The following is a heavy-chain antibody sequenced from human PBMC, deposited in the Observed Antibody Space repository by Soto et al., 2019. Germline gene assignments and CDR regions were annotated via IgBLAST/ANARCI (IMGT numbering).Heavy chain of an antibody. D-gene: IGHD7-27*01. CDR2: IFDSGTT. J-gene: IGHJ4*02. CDR1: GGSITSDYSC. CDR3: ARGPSGDKVHY. Sequence: QVQLQESGPGLVKPSQTLSLTCTVSGGSITSDYSCWSWIRQPPREGLEWIGHIFDSGTTYTNPSLRSQVAISLDTSKNHFSLTLSSVTAADTAVYYCARGPSGDKVHYWGQGALVTVSS. V-gene: IGHV4-30-4*01.